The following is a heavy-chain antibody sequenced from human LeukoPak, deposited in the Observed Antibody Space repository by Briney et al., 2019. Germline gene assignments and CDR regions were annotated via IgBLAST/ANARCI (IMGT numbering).Heavy chain of an antibody. V-gene: IGHV4-59*01. Sequence: SETLSLTCTVSGGSISSYYWSWIRQPPGKPLEWIGDIYYSGSTNYNPSLKSRVTISVDPSKKQFPLRLNSVTAADTAVYSCARDAAPYYYGSRSYLDSWGQGTLVTVSS. CDR2: IYYSGST. CDR1: GGSISSYY. J-gene: IGHJ4*02. D-gene: IGHD3-10*01. CDR3: ARDAAPYYYGSRSYLDS.